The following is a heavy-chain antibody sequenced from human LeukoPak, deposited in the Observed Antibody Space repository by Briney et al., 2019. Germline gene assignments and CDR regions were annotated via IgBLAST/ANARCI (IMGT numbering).Heavy chain of an antibody. Sequence: SETLSLTCSVSGGSISSYYWSWIRQPPGKGLEWIGSIYYSGSTYYNPSLKSRVTISVDTSKNQFSLKLSSVTAADTAVYYCARQPWDIVVVPAARPFDYWGQGTLVTVSS. V-gene: IGHV4-39*01. CDR3: ARQPWDIVVVPAARPFDY. CDR2: IYYSGST. D-gene: IGHD2-2*01. J-gene: IGHJ4*02. CDR1: GGSISSYY.